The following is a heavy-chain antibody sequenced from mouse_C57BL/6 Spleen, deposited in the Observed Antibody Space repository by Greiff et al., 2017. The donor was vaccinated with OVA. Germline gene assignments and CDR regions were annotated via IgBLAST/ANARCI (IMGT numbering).Heavy chain of an antibody. CDR1: GYTFTSYW. CDR3: ARGSSPFDY. CDR2: IHPTGGST. J-gene: IGHJ2*01. D-gene: IGHD1-1*01. Sequence: QVQLQQPGAELVKPGASVKLSCKASGYTFTSYWMHWVKQRPGPGLEWIGMIHPTGGSTNYNEKFKSKATLTVAKSSSTAFMQLSSLTAEDSAVYYCARGSSPFDYWGQGTTLTVSS. V-gene: IGHV1-64*01.